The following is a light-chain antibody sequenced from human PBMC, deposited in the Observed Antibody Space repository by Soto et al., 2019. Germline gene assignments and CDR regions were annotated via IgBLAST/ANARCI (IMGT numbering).Light chain of an antibody. CDR3: QQTYSTPWT. J-gene: IGKJ1*01. CDR1: QNIDSY. CDR2: DAS. V-gene: IGKV1-39*01. Sequence: DIGMTQSPSSLSASVGDRVTITCRASQNIDSYLNWYQQRPGKAPKLLIHDASSLQSGVPSRFSGSGSGTDFALTINSLQPEDFATIYCQQTYSTPWTVGQGTKVDIK.